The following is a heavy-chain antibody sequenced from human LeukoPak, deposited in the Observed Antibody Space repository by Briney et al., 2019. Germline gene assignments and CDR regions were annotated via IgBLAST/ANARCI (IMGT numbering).Heavy chain of an antibody. D-gene: IGHD3-9*01. CDR3: ARDHDWDYMDV. CDR1: GFTFSTYS. J-gene: IGHJ6*03. V-gene: IGHV3-21*01. CDR2: ISSSSSYI. Sequence: SGGSLRLSCAASGFTFSTYSMNWVRQAPGKGLEWVSFISSSSSYIYYADSVKGRFTISRDNAKSSLYLQMNSLRAEDTAVYYCARDHDWDYMDVWGKGTTVTVSS.